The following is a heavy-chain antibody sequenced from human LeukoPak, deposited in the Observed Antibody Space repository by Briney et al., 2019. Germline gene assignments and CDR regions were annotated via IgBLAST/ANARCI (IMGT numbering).Heavy chain of an antibody. J-gene: IGHJ4*02. D-gene: IGHD3-22*01. V-gene: IGHV4-39*01. CDR3: ASHDSSGSFFDY. CDR2: IYYSGST. CDR1: GGSISSYY. Sequence: SETLSLTCTVSGGSISSYYWGWIRQPPGKGLEWIGSIYYSGSTYYNPSLKSRVTISVDTSKNQFSLKLSSVTAADTAVYYCASHDSSGSFFDYWGQGTLVTVSS.